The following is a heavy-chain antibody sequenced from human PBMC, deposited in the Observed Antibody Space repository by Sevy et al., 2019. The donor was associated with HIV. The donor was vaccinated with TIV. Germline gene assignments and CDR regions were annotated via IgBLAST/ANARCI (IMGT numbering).Heavy chain of an antibody. CDR3: ARGPNSGHYRDYYHYYGMDV. J-gene: IGHJ6*02. V-gene: IGHV1-8*01. Sequence: ASVKVSCKASGYTFTNYDINWVRQATGQGLEWMGWMSPNSGKTGYAQKFQDRVTVTRNTSISTAYMELSSLGSEDTAVYYCARGPNSGHYRDYYHYYGMDVWGQGTAVTVSS. CDR2: MSPNSGKT. CDR1: GYTFTNYD. D-gene: IGHD3-3*01.